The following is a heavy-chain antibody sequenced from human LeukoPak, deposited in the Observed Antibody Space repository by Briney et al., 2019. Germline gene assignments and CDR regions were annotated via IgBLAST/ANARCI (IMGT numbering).Heavy chain of an antibody. J-gene: IGHJ4*02. CDR1: GFTFSSYS. V-gene: IGHV3-48*04. CDR3: ARDLGLYDYGGNIDY. CDR2: ISGSSRTM. D-gene: IGHD4-23*01. Sequence: PGGSLRLSCAASGFTFSSYSMRWIRQAPGKGLEWVSYISGSSRTMYYVDSVRGRFTISRDNAKNSLYLQMNSLRAGDTAVYYCARDLGLYDYGGNIDYWGQGTLVTVSS.